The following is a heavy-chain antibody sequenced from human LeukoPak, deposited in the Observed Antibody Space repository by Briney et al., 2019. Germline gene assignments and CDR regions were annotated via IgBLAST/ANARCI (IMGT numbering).Heavy chain of an antibody. V-gene: IGHV4-59*08. CDR3: ARRSPGGAADY. D-gene: IGHD1-26*01. Sequence: SETLSLTCTVSGGSISSYSWSWIRQPPGKGLEWIGYIYYSGSTNYNPSLKSRVTMSVDTSKNQFSLKLSSVTAADTAVYYCARRSPGGAADYWGQGTLVTVSS. CDR1: GGSISSYS. J-gene: IGHJ4*02. CDR2: IYYSGST.